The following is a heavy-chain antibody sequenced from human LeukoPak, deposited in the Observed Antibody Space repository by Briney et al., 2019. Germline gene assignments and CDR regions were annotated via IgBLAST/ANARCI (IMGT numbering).Heavy chain of an antibody. D-gene: IGHD3-10*01. V-gene: IGHV4-59*08. Sequence: SETLSLTCSVSGGSITNYYWSWIRQPPGKGLEWIGYIYYSGSTNYNPSLKSRVTISVDTSKNQFSLKLSSVTAADTAVYYCARQAGSYSMYYFDYWGQGTLVTVSS. CDR2: IYYSGST. CDR3: ARQAGSYSMYYFDY. CDR1: GGSITNYY. J-gene: IGHJ4*02.